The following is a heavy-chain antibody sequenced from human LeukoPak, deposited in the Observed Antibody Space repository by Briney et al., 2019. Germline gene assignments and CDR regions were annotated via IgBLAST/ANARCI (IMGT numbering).Heavy chain of an antibody. CDR3: AREFAFGVVTIRYYFDY. Sequence: ASVKVSCKASGGTFSSYAISWVRQAPGQGLEWMGWINPNSGGTNYAQKFQGWVTMTRDTSISTAYMELSRLRSDDTAVYYCAREFAFGVVTIRYYFDYWGQGTLVTVSS. CDR1: GGTFSSYA. CDR2: INPNSGGT. V-gene: IGHV1-2*04. J-gene: IGHJ4*02. D-gene: IGHD3-3*01.